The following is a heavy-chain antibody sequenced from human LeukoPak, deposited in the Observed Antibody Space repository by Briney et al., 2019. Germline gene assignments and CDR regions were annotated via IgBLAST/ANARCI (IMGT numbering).Heavy chain of an antibody. D-gene: IGHD3-22*01. CDR2: IIPIFGTA. CDR3: ASGKRITMIVVALTSLDY. J-gene: IGHJ4*02. CDR1: GGTFSSYA. Sequence: GSSVKVSCKASGGTFSSYAISWVRQAPGQGLGWMGGIIPIFGTANYAQKFQGRVTITTDESTSTAYMELSSLRSEDTAVYYCASGKRITMIVVALTSLDYWGQGTLVTVSS. V-gene: IGHV1-69*05.